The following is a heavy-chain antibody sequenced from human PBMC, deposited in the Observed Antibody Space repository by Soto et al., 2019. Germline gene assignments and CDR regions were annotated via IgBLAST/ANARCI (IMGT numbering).Heavy chain of an antibody. D-gene: IGHD2-8*02. Sequence: LRLSCAASGFICSSYDMSWVRQAPGKGLEWVSTILVDGRTFYVDSVKGRFTISRDTSQNTVYLQMNSLTAGDTALYYCAKATATGGGAFDICGQGTMVTV. V-gene: IGHV3-23*01. CDR1: GFICSSYD. CDR3: AKATATGGGAFDI. CDR2: ILVDGRT. J-gene: IGHJ3*02.